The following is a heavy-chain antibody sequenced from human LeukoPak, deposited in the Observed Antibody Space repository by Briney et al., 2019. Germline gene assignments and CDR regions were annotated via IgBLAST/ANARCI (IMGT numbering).Heavy chain of an antibody. CDR3: ARGFPNYDFWSGYYLLGWFDP. V-gene: IGHV4-34*01. CDR1: GGSFSGYY. D-gene: IGHD3-3*01. Sequence: SETLSITCAVYGGSFSGYYWSWIRQPPGKGLEWIGEINHSGSTNYNPSLKSRVTISVDTSKNQFSLKLSSVTAADTAVYYCARGFPNYDFWSGYYLLGWFDPWGQGTLVTVSS. CDR2: INHSGST. J-gene: IGHJ5*02.